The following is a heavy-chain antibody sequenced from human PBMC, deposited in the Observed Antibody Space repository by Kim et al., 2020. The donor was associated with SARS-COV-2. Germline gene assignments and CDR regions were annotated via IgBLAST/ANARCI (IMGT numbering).Heavy chain of an antibody. V-gene: IGHV3-23*01. D-gene: IGHD1-1*01. CDR3: AKVTTPGTTRSFDY. CDR2: SGSTGNT. J-gene: IGHJ4*02. CDR1: GFTFSSYS. Sequence: GGSLRLSCAGSGFTFSSYSMTWVRQAPGKGLECVSASGSTGNTHYADSVKGRFTISRDISKNTLFLQMNSLRAEDTAVYYCAKVTTPGTTRSFDYWGQGTLVTVSS.